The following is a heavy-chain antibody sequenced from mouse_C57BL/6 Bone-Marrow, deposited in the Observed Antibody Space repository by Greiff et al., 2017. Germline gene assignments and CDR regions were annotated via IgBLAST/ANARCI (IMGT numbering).Heavy chain of an antibody. V-gene: IGHV5-2*01. D-gene: IGHD2-5*01. CDR2: INSDGGST. CDR3: ARQKSNYYAMDY. CDR1: EYEFPSHD. J-gene: IGHJ4*01. Sequence: EVKLQESGGGLVQPGESLKLSCESNEYEFPSHDMSWVRKTPEKRLELVAAINSDGGSTYYPDTMERRFIISRDNTKKTLYLQMSSLRSEDTDLYYCARQKSNYYAMDYWGQGTSVTVSS.